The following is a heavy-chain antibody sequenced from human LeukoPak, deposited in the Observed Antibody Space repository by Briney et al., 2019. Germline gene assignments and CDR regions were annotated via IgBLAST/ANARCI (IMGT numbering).Heavy chain of an antibody. D-gene: IGHD5-18*01. CDR1: GFTFSSYG. CDR2: ISGSGGST. V-gene: IGHV3-23*01. J-gene: IGHJ4*02. Sequence: QTGGSLRLSCAASGFTFSSYGMSWVRQAPGKGLEWVSAISGSGGSTYYADSVKGRFTISRDNSKNTLYLQMNSLRAEDTAVYYCAKRPESGYSYGHISFDYWGQGTLVTVSS. CDR3: AKRPESGYSYGHISFDY.